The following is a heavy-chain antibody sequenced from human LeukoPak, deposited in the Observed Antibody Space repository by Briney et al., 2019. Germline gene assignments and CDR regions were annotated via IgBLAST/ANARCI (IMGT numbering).Heavy chain of an antibody. D-gene: IGHD1-26*01. Sequence: PGRSLRLSCAASGFSFSSYALHWVRQAPGKGLEWVAVISYDGGGGNKYYADSVKGRFTISRDNSKNTLYLQMSSLRAEGTAVYYCAKDQAGWEPYFFDYWGQGTLVTVSS. CDR1: GFSFSSYA. CDR3: AKDQAGWEPYFFDY. J-gene: IGHJ4*02. CDR2: ISYDGGGGNK. V-gene: IGHV3-30*04.